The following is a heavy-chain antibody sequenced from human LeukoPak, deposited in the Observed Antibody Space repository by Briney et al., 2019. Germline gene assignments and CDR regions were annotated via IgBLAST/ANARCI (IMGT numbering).Heavy chain of an antibody. CDR3: AKDRCSSTSCYVDY. D-gene: IGHD2-2*01. J-gene: IGHJ4*02. V-gene: IGHV3-33*06. Sequence: GGSLRLSCVASGFTFSSYGINWVRQAPGKGLEWVAVIWYDGSNKYYADSVKGRFTISRDNSKNTLYLQMNSLRAEDTAVYYCAKDRCSSTSCYVDYWGQGTLVTVSS. CDR2: IWYDGSNK. CDR1: GFTFSSYG.